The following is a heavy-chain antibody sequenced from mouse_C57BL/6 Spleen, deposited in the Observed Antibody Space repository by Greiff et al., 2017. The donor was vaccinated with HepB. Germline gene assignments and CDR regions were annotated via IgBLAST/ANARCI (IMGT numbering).Heavy chain of an antibody. V-gene: IGHV1-53*01. CDR3: ARSRYSNFYAMDY. CDR2: INPSNGGT. D-gene: IGHD2-5*01. Sequence: QVQLQQPGTELVKPGASVKLSCKASGYTFTSYWMHWVKQRPGQGLEWIGNINPSNGGTNYNEKFKSKATLTVDKSSSTAYMQLSSLTSENSAVYYCARSRYSNFYAMDYWGQGTSVTVSS. J-gene: IGHJ4*01. CDR1: GYTFTSYW.